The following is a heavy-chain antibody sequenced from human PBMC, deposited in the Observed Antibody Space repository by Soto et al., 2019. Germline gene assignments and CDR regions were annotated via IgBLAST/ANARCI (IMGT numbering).Heavy chain of an antibody. CDR3: AKDRGRTWYKDY. CDR1: GFTFSSYA. Sequence: EVQLLESGGGLVQPGGSLRLSCAASGFTFSSYAMTWVRQAPGKGLEWGSAISGSGNPSYYADSVEGRFTISRDSSKKMLYLQMNSLRPEDTAVYYCAKDRGRTWYKDYWGQGTLVTVSS. D-gene: IGHD6-13*01. V-gene: IGHV3-23*01. J-gene: IGHJ4*02. CDR2: ISGSGNPS.